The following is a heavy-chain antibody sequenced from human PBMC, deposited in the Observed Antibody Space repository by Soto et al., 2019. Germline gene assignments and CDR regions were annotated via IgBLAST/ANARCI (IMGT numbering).Heavy chain of an antibody. Sequence: ASVKVSCKASGYTFTRYGISWVRQAPGQGLEWMGIINPSGGSTSYAQKFQGRVTMTRDTSTSTVYMELSSLRSEDTAVYYCARDFFTGGPPKDNWIYYGMDVWGQRTTVTAP. D-gene: IGHD1-1*01. J-gene: IGHJ6*02. CDR2: INPSGGST. CDR3: ARDFFTGGPPKDNWIYYGMDV. CDR1: GYTFTRYG. V-gene: IGHV1-46*03.